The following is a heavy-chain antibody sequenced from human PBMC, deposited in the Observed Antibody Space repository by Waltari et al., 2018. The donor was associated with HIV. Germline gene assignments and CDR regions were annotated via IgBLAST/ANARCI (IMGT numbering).Heavy chain of an antibody. Sequence: QVQLVESGGGVVQPGRSLRLSCAASGFTFSNFAMHWVRQAPGKGVGWGAVIWDDGDNKYYADSVKGRFTISRDHSKNTLYLQMNSLRVEDTAVYYCARGGYYYDISGYYHYWGQGTLVTVSS. D-gene: IGHD3-22*01. CDR2: IWDDGDNK. CDR3: ARGGYYYDISGYYHY. V-gene: IGHV3-33*01. J-gene: IGHJ4*02. CDR1: GFTFSNFA.